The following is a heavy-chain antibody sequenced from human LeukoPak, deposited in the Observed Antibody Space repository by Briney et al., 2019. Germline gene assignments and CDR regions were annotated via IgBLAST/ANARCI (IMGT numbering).Heavy chain of an antibody. Sequence: ASVTVSCKVSGYTLTELSMHWVRQAPGKGVEWMGGFDPEDGETIYAQKFQGRVTMTEDTSTDTAYMELSSLRSEDTAVYYCATESKDIVVVPAAADAFDIWGQGTMVTISS. J-gene: IGHJ3*02. V-gene: IGHV1-24*01. CDR3: ATESKDIVVVPAAADAFDI. CDR1: GYTLTELS. D-gene: IGHD2-2*01. CDR2: FDPEDGET.